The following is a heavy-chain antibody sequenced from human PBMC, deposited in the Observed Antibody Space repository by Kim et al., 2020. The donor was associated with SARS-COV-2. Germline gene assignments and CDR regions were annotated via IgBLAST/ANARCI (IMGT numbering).Heavy chain of an antibody. Sequence: ASVKVSCKASGYTFTSYAMNWVRQAPGQGLEWMGWINTNTGNPTYAQGFTGRFVFSLDTSVSTAYLQISSLKAEDTAVYYCARVAYTIFGVVIRYNWFDPWGQGTLVTVSS. J-gene: IGHJ5*02. CDR1: GYTFTSYA. CDR3: ARVAYTIFGVVIRYNWFDP. V-gene: IGHV7-4-1*02. CDR2: INTNTGNP. D-gene: IGHD3-3*01.